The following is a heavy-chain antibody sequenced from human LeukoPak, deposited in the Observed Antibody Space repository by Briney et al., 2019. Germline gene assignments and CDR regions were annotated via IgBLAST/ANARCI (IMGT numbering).Heavy chain of an antibody. V-gene: IGHV4-4*08. CDR3: ASLGGPGYYYYYMDV. Sequence: PSETLSLTCSVSGGSIESYYWSWIRQPPGKGLEFIGYIAASGTTKHNPSLKSRVTLSMDTSKNQFSLKLRSVTAADTGVYYCASLGGPGYYYYYMDVWGKGTTVTVSS. J-gene: IGHJ6*03. D-gene: IGHD3-16*01. CDR2: IAASGTT. CDR1: GGSIESYY.